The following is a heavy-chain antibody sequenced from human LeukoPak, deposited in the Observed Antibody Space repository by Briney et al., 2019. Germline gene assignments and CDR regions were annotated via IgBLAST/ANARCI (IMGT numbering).Heavy chain of an antibody. V-gene: IGHV3-20*04. CDR2: INWNGGST. Sequence: PGGSLRLSCAASGFTFDDYGMSWVRQAPGKGLEWVSGINWNGGSTGYADSVKGRFTISRDNAKNALYLQMHSLRVEDTAVYYCARESIVVVPTTMDDASDIWGQGTMVIVSS. CDR1: GFTFDDYG. J-gene: IGHJ3*02. CDR3: ARESIVVVPTTMDDASDI. D-gene: IGHD2-2*01.